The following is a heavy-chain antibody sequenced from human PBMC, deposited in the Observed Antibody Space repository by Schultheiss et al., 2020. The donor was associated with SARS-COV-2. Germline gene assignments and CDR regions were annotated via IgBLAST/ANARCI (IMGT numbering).Heavy chain of an antibody. J-gene: IGHJ5*02. CDR1: GGSISSGGYY. Sequence: SETLSLTCTVSGGSISSGGYYWSWIRQPPGKGLEWIGEINHSGSTNYNPSLKSRVTISVDTSKNQFSLKLSSVTAADTAVYYCACTTQISGMFDPWGQGTLVTVSS. CDR2: INHSGST. CDR3: ACTTQISGMFDP. D-gene: IGHD3-10*01. V-gene: IGHV4-39*01.